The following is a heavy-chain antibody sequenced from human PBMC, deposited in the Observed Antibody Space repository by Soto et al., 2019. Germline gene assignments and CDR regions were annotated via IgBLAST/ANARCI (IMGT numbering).Heavy chain of an antibody. CDR2: IDPRDSYS. D-gene: IGHD2-8*01. V-gene: IGHV5-10-1*01. CDR1: GYTFSAFW. J-gene: IGHJ6*02. CDR3: ARLSKGFCTKTTCEHYFGMDV. Sequence: GESLKISCQASGYTFSAFWITWVRQMPGKGLEWMATIDPRDSYSNYSLSFQGHVTISADKSIGSAYLHWSTLEASDTAIYYCARLSKGFCTKTTCEHYFGMDVWGQGATVPVSS.